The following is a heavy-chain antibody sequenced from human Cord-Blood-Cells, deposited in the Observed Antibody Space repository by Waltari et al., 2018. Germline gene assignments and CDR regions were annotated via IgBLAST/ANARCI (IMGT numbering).Heavy chain of an antibody. V-gene: IGHV4-4*07. J-gene: IGHJ3*02. CDR2: IYTSGST. D-gene: IGHD3-3*01. Sequence: QVQLQESGPGLVKPSETLSLTCTVSGGSISSYYWSWIRQPAGKGLEWIGRIYTSGSTNYNPSLKSRATMSVDTSKNQFSLKLSSVTAADTAVYYCARAYYDFWSGYAFDIWGQGTMVTVSS. CDR3: ARAYYDFWSGYAFDI. CDR1: GGSISSYY.